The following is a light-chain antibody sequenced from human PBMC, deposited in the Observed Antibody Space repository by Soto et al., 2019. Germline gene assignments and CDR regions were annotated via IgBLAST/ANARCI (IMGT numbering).Light chain of an antibody. J-gene: IGKJ4*01. CDR1: QGINSY. V-gene: IGKV1-9*01. CDR3: QQYHSYPLT. CDR2: AAS. Sequence: DIQLTQSPSFLSASVGDRVTITCRASQGINSYFTWYQQKPGRAPKLLIYAASTLQSGVPSRFSGSGSGTEFTLTITSLQPEDSATYYCQQYHSYPLTFAGGTKVEIK.